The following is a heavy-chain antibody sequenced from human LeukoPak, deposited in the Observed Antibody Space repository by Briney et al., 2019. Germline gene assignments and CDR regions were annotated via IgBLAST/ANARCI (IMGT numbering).Heavy chain of an antibody. D-gene: IGHD2-21*01. Sequence: SETLSLTCTVSGGSISSSSYYWGWIRQPPGKGLEWIGSIYYSGSTYYNPSLKGRVTISVDTSKNQFSLKLSSVTAADTAVYYCARHDEVAAIPFDYWGQGTLVTVSS. CDR2: IYYSGST. CDR3: ARHDEVAAIPFDY. J-gene: IGHJ4*02. CDR1: GGSISSSSYY. V-gene: IGHV4-39*01.